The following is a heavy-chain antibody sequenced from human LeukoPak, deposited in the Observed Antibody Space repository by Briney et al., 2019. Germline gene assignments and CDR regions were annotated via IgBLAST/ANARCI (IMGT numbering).Heavy chain of an antibody. Sequence: SETLSLTCTVSRGSLSGFIRSYYWSWLRQSPGKGLEWIGYISSSGSVNDNPSLRSRVTISVDTSKNQFFLSLSSVSAADTAVYYCARIPLGYSGAYYFDYWGQGTLVTVSP. V-gene: IGHV4-4*09. CDR1: RGSLSGFIRSYY. D-gene: IGHD5-12*01. J-gene: IGHJ4*02. CDR3: ARIPLGYSGAYYFDY. CDR2: ISSSGSV.